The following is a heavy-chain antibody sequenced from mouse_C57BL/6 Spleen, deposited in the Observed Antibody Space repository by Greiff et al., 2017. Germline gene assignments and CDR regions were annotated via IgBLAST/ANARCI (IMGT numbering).Heavy chain of an antibody. J-gene: IGHJ2*01. D-gene: IGHD1-1*01. CDR3: ARHNYGSSLFDY. V-gene: IGHV5-6*01. CDR1: GFTFSSYG. CDR2: ISSGGSYT. Sequence: EVKLVESGGDLAKPGGSLKLSCAASGFTFSSYGMSWVRQTPDKRLEWVATISSGGSYTYYPDSVKGRFTISRDNAKNTLYLQMSSLKSEDTAMYYCARHNYGSSLFDYWGQGTTLTVSS.